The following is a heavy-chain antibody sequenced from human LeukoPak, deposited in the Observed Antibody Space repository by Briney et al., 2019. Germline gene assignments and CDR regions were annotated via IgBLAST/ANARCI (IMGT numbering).Heavy chain of an antibody. CDR1: GFTFDDYA. J-gene: IGHJ3*02. CDR3: AKDLLYCSSTSCVGHAFDI. CDR2: ISWNSGSI. Sequence: PGGSLRLSCAASGFTFDDYAMHWVRQAPGKGLEWVSGISWNSGSIGYADSVKGRFTISRDNAKNSLYLQMNSLRAEDTALYYCAKDLLYCSSTSCVGHAFDIWGQGTMVTVSS. V-gene: IGHV3-9*01. D-gene: IGHD2-2*01.